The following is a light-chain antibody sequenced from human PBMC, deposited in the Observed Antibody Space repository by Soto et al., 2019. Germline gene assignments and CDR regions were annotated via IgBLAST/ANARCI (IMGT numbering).Light chain of an antibody. Sequence: VIWMTQSPSLLSASTGDRVTLTCRVSQGVGTSLAWYQQKAGKAPELLIYAASTLQSGVPSRFSGSGSGTDFTLTISSLQPEDFATYYCQQLNSYPITFGQGTRLEIK. CDR1: QGVGTS. V-gene: IGKV1D-8*03. J-gene: IGKJ5*01. CDR3: QQLNSYPIT. CDR2: AAS.